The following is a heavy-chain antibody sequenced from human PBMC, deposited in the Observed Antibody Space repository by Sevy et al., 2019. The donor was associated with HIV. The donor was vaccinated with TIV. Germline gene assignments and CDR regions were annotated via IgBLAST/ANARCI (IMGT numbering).Heavy chain of an antibody. CDR3: ATVGTTMVRGVITLDAFDI. V-gene: IGHV1-24*01. D-gene: IGHD3-10*01. CDR2: FDPEDGET. J-gene: IGHJ3*02. CDR1: GYTLTELS. Sequence: ASVKVSCKVSGYTLTELSMHWVRQAPGKGLEWMGGFDPEDGETIYAQKFQGRGTMTEDTSTDTAYMELSSLRSEDTAVYYCATVGTTMVRGVITLDAFDIWGQGTMVTGSS.